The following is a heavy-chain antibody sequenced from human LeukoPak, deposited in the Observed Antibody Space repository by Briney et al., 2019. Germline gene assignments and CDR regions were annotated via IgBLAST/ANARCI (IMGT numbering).Heavy chain of an antibody. CDR2: IYHSGST. J-gene: IGHJ4*02. D-gene: IGHD2-2*02. V-gene: IGHV4-38-2*02. CDR1: GYSISSGYY. CDR3: ARGIEDCSSTSCYNQPVDY. Sequence: SETLSLTCTVSGYSISSGYYWGWIRQPPGKGLEWMGIIYHSGSTYYNPSLKGRVTISVDTSKNQFSLKLSSVTAADTAVYYCARGIEDCSSTSCYNQPVDYWGQGSLVTVSS.